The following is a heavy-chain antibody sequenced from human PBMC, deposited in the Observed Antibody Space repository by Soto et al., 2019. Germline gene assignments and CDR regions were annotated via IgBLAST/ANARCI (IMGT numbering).Heavy chain of an antibody. Sequence: ESLSLTCTVSGCSISSYYRSWVRQPPGKGLEWIGYIYYSGSTNYNPSLKSGVTISVDTSKNQFSLKLSSVTAADTAVYYCARANDFWSVRMDVWGQGTTVTVSS. CDR1: GCSISSYY. V-gene: IGHV4-59*01. CDR2: IYYSGST. CDR3: ARANDFWSVRMDV. D-gene: IGHD3-3*01. J-gene: IGHJ6*02.